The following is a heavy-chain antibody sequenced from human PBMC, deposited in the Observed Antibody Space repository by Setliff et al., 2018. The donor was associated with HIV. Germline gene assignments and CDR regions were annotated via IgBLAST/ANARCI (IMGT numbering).Heavy chain of an antibody. CDR3: AKTLVVVASPLDF. V-gene: IGHV3-23*01. Sequence: GGSLRLSCAASGFIFNNYGMSWVRRAPGKGLEWVSGIRDNGISTYYADSVTGRFIISRDNSKNTLYLQVSGLTAEDTAIYYCAKTLVVVASPLDFWGQGTLVTVSS. CDR1: GFIFNNYG. CDR2: IRDNGIST. J-gene: IGHJ4*02. D-gene: IGHD2-15*01.